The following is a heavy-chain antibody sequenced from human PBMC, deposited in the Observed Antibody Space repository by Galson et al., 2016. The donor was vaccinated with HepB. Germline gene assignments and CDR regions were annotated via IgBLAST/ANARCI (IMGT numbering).Heavy chain of an antibody. J-gene: IGHJ6*02. CDR3: TKRLSHGMDV. CDR1: GFTCTYYW. D-gene: IGHD5-24*01. CDR2: INPDGTST. V-gene: IGHV3-74*03. Sequence: SLRLSCAAFGFTCTYYWMDWVRQAPGAGLVWVATINPDGTSTTYADSVKGRFTMSRDNAKNTLHLQMDSLRVDDTAVYYCTKRLSHGMDVWGQGTTVTVSS.